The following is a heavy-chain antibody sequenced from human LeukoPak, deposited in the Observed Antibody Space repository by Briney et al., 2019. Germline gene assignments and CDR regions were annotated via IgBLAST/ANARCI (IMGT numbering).Heavy chain of an antibody. CDR3: AKVGVPATMELGTRGVATTIELVY. J-gene: IGHJ4*02. V-gene: IGHV3-7*03. CDR1: GFSFSSYW. D-gene: IGHD2-2*01. CDR2: IKQDGSEK. Sequence: GGSLRLSCAASGFSFSSYWMSWVRQAPGKGLEWVANIKQDGSEKYYVDSVKGRFTISRDNAKNSLYLQMNSLRAEDTAVYYCAKVGVPATMELGTRGVATTIELVYWGQGTLVTVSS.